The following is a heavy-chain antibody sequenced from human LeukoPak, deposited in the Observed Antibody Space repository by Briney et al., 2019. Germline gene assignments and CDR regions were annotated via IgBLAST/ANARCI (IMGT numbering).Heavy chain of an antibody. CDR1: GFTFSSYG. CDR3: AKVAAARPNYYYMDV. Sequence: GGSLRLSCAASGFTFSSYGMHWVRQAPGKGLEWVAFIRYDGSNKYYADSVKGRFTISRDNSKNTLYLQMNSLRAEDTAVYYCAKVAAARPNYYYMDVWGKGTTVTVSS. CDR2: IRYDGSNK. D-gene: IGHD6-6*01. J-gene: IGHJ6*03. V-gene: IGHV3-30*02.